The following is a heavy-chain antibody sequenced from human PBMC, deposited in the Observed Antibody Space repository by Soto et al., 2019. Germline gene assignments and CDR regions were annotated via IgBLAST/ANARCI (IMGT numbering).Heavy chain of an antibody. CDR1: GGSISSGGYY. Sequence: QVQLQESGPGLVKPSQTLSLTCTVSGGSISSGGYYWSWIRQHPGKGLEWIGYIYYSGSTYYHPALKSRVTISVDTSKNQVSLKLSSVTAADTAVYYCARDDCGGDCYRGRWFDPWGQGTLVTVSS. J-gene: IGHJ5*02. D-gene: IGHD2-21*02. V-gene: IGHV4-31*03. CDR2: IYYSGST. CDR3: ARDDCGGDCYRGRWFDP.